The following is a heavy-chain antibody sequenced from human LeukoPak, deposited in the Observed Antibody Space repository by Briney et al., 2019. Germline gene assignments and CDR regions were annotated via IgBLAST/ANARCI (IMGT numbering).Heavy chain of an antibody. D-gene: IGHD6-13*01. V-gene: IGHV3-53*01. Sequence: GGSLRLSCAASGFTFSSYGMSWVRQAPGKGLEWVSVIYSGGSTYYADSVKGRFTISRDNSKNTLYLQMNSLRAEDTAVYYCARLSSSWDYYYGMDVWGQGTTVTVSS. J-gene: IGHJ6*02. CDR1: GFTFSSYG. CDR2: IYSGGST. CDR3: ARLSSSWDYYYGMDV.